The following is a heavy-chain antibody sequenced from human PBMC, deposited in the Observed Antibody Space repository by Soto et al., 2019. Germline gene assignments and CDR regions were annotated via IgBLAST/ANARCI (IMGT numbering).Heavy chain of an antibody. CDR2: ISYDGSDK. Sequence: QVQLVESGGDVVPPGRSLRLSCAASGFTFSSYGMHWVRQAPGKGLEWVAVISYDGSDKYYADSVKGRFTISRDNSKNTLYLQMNSLRAEDTAVYYCAKDYSGFEAFDYWGQGTLVTVSS. V-gene: IGHV3-30*18. CDR1: GFTFSSYG. J-gene: IGHJ4*02. D-gene: IGHD5-12*01. CDR3: AKDYSGFEAFDY.